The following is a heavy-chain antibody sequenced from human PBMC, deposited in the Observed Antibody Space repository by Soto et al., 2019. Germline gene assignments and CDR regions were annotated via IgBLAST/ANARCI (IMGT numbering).Heavy chain of an antibody. D-gene: IGHD6-6*01. Sequence: DHQKPGKGLEYVSGISSNGVGTYYANSVQGRFTISRDNSKNTVYLQMGSLRPEDMAVYYCARRARPDFYYMDVWGKGTTVTVSS. CDR2: ISSNGVGT. J-gene: IGHJ6*03. CDR3: ARRARPDFYYMDV. V-gene: IGHV3-64*01.